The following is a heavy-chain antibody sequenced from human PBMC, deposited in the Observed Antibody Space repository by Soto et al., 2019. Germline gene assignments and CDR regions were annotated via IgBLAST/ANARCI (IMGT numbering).Heavy chain of an antibody. Sequence: QVQLQESGPGLVNPSGTLSLTCAVSSGSIGTTNLWSWVRQTPGKGLAWIGEIFHSGNTYYNPSLGSRVTISVDTSKNQFSLNLRSVTAADTAVYYCARRTWGMDVWGQGTTVTVSS. CDR2: IFHSGNT. V-gene: IGHV4-4*02. D-gene: IGHD2-8*01. CDR1: SGSIGTTNL. CDR3: ARRTWGMDV. J-gene: IGHJ6*02.